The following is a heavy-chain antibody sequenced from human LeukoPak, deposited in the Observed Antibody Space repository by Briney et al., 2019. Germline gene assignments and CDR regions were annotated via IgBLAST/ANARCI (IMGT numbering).Heavy chain of an antibody. J-gene: IGHJ5*02. V-gene: IGHV4-34*01. CDR2: INHSGST. Sequence: PSETLSLTCAVYGGSFSGYYWSWIRQPPGKGLEWIGEINHSGSTNYNPSLKSRVTISVDTSKNQFSLKLSSVTAADTAVYYCARHRIGYCSGGSCYPRWFDPWGQGTLVTVSS. CDR1: GGSFSGYY. D-gene: IGHD2-15*01. CDR3: ARHRIGYCSGGSCYPRWFDP.